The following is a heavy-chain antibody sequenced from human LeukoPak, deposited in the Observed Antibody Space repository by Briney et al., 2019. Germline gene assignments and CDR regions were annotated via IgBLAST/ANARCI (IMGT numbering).Heavy chain of an antibody. CDR1: GFTVSSNY. J-gene: IGHJ4*02. CDR3: ARVAVGAGTDYFDY. CDR2: IYSGGDT. Sequence: GGSLRLSCAASGFTVSSNYMSWVRQAPGKGLEWVSVIYSGGDTYYADSVKGLFTISRDNSKNTLYLQMNSLRAEDTAVYYCARVAVGAGTDYFDYWGQGTLVTVSS. D-gene: IGHD6-19*01. V-gene: IGHV3-53*01.